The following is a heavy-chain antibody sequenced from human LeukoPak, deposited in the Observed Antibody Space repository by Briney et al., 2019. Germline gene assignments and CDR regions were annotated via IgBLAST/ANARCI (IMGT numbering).Heavy chain of an antibody. CDR1: RFTFSSYS. J-gene: IGHJ4*02. D-gene: IGHD5-12*01. V-gene: IGHV3-48*02. CDR3: ARDVRWLRSVFDY. Sequence: GGSLRLSCAVSRFTFSSYSMNWVRQAPGKGLEWVSYISSSSGTIYYADSVKGRFTISRDNAKNSLYLQMNSLRDEDTAVYYCARDVRWLRSVFDYWGQGTLVTVSS. CDR2: ISSSSGTI.